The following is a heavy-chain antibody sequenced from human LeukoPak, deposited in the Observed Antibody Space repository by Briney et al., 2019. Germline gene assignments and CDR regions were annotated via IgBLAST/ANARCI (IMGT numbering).Heavy chain of an antibody. Sequence: GGSLRLSCGASGFTFSSYAMSWVRQAPGKGLEWVSAISGSGGSTYYADSVKGRFTISRDNSKNTLHLQMNSLRAEDTAVYYCAKHDRRYCSSTSSLDSFDPWGQGTLVTVSS. V-gene: IGHV3-23*01. CDR1: GFTFSSYA. J-gene: IGHJ5*02. D-gene: IGHD2-2*01. CDR2: ISGSGGST. CDR3: AKHDRRYCSSTSSLDSFDP.